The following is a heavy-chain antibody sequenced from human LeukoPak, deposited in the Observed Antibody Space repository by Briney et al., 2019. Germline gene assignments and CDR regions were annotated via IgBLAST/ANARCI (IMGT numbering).Heavy chain of an antibody. CDR3: ARIMVRGLDY. CDR2: INHSGST. J-gene: IGHJ4*02. D-gene: IGHD3-10*01. V-gene: IGHV4-34*01. CDR1: GGSFSGYY. Sequence: SETLSLTCAVYGGSFSGYYWSWIRQPPGKGLEWIGEINHSGSTNYNPSLKSRVTISVDTSKNQFSLKLSSVTAADTAVYYCARIMVRGLDYWGQGTLVTVSS.